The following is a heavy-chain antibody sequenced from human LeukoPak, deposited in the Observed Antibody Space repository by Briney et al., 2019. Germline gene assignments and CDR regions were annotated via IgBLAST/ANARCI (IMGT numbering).Heavy chain of an antibody. V-gene: IGHV1-2*02. CDR3: ASGLGRFLEWLSFDY. Sequence: ASVKVSCKASGYTFTGYYMHWVRQAPGQGLEWMGWINPNSGGTNYAQKFQGRVTMTRDTSISTAYMELSRLRSDDTAVYYCASGLGRFLEWLSFDYWGQGTLVTVSS. D-gene: IGHD3-3*01. CDR2: INPNSGGT. J-gene: IGHJ4*02. CDR1: GYTFTGYY.